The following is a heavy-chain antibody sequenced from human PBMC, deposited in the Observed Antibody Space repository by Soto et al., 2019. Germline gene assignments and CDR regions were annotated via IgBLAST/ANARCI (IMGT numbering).Heavy chain of an antibody. D-gene: IGHD5-18*01. CDR2: MFYSGAA. V-gene: IGHV4-59*01. CDR3: ARMKRGYPYGSILDF. CDR1: GGPMKDFY. Sequence: QVPLQESGPGLVKPSETLSLSCIVSGGPMKDFYWSWIRQPPGKGLEFIGYMFYSGAAEYNPSLKSRVAMSLDTTNNHFSLRLHSVTATDTAVYYCARMKRGYPYGSILDFWGQGTQLTVSS. J-gene: IGHJ4*02.